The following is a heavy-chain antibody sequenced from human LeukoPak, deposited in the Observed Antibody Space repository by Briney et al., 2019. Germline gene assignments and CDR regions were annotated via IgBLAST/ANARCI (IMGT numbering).Heavy chain of an antibody. Sequence: GESLKISCKGSGYTFSTYWIGWVRQMPGKGLEWMGIIYPGDSHTRNSPSFQGQVTISADKSMSTAYLQWSSPKASDTAMYYCARQSSNGDFDYWGQGTLVTVSS. D-gene: IGHD4-11*01. V-gene: IGHV5-51*01. CDR2: IYPGDSHT. CDR3: ARQSSNGDFDY. CDR1: GYTFSTYW. J-gene: IGHJ4*02.